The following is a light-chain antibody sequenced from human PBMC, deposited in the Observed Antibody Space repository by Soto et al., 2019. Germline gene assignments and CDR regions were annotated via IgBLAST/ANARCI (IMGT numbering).Light chain of an antibody. V-gene: IGKV3-15*01. J-gene: IGKJ1*01. Sequence: EIVMTQSPATLSVSPGARAPLSCRASQSVSSNLAWYQQKPGQAPRLLIYGASTRATGIPARFSGSGSGTEFTLTISSLQSEDFAVYYCQQYYRWPQTFGQGTKVDIK. CDR1: QSVSSN. CDR3: QQYYRWPQT. CDR2: GAS.